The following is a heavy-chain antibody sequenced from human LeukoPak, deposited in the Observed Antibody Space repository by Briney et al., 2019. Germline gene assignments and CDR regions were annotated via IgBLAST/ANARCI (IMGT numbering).Heavy chain of an antibody. Sequence: SQTLPLTCAISGDTISNDDAAWAWIRQSPSRGLEWLGRSYYTSKWLNDYALSVRSRVTITPDTSKNQFSLRLNSVTPEDTAVYFCAREVGNVHGYWGQGTLVTVSS. J-gene: IGHJ4*02. CDR1: GDTISNDDAA. CDR3: AREVGNVHGY. CDR2: SYYTSKWLN. D-gene: IGHD1-26*01. V-gene: IGHV6-1*01.